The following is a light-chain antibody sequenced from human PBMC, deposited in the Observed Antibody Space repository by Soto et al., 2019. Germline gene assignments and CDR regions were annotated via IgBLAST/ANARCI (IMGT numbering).Light chain of an antibody. CDR1: QSVPNSL. CDR3: QNYGTSPRP. CDR2: DAS. J-gene: IGKJ1*01. V-gene: IGKV3-20*01. Sequence: IVLKQSPATQRLSGEEGTSLCWPDSQSVPNSLLAWYRQTPGQAPRLLIYDASTRATGIPDRFSGSGSGTDFTLTISRLEPEDFAVYYCQNYGTSPRPFGEGTKVDIK.